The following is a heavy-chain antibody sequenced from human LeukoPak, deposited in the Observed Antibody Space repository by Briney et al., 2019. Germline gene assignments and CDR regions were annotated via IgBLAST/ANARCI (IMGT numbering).Heavy chain of an antibody. J-gene: IGHJ4*02. V-gene: IGHV3-48*01. CDR2: ISSGSSTI. D-gene: IGHD1-26*01. CDR1: GFTFSSYS. CDR3: AKYLGSYFDY. Sequence: GGSLRLSCAASGFTFSSYSMNWVRQAPGKGLEWVSYISSGSSTIYYADSVKGRFTISRDNDKNSLYLQMNSLRPEDTAVYYCAKYLGSYFDYWGQGTLVTVSS.